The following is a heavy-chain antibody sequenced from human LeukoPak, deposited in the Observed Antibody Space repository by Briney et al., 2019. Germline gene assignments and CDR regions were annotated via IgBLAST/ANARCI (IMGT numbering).Heavy chain of an antibody. Sequence: ASVKVSCKASGYTFTGYYMHWVRQAPGQGLEWMGWINPNSGGTNCAQKFQGRVTMTRDTSISTAYMELSRLRSDDTAVYYRARGATTGDFDYWGQGTLVTVSS. CDR3: ARGATTGDFDY. CDR1: GYTFTGYY. D-gene: IGHD1-26*01. CDR2: INPNSGGT. V-gene: IGHV1-2*02. J-gene: IGHJ4*02.